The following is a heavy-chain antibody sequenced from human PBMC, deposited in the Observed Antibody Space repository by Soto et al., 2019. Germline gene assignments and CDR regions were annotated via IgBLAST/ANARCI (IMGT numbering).Heavy chain of an antibody. V-gene: IGHV4-31*03. CDR1: GGSISSGGYY. Sequence: SETLSLTCTVSGGSISSGGYYWSWIRQHPGKGLEWIGYIYYSGSTYYNPSLKSRVTISVDTSKNQFSLKLSSVTAADTAVYYCARDTMVRGVIGTNYYYYGMDAWGQGTTVTVSS. CDR2: IYYSGST. D-gene: IGHD3-10*01. CDR3: ARDTMVRGVIGTNYYYYGMDA. J-gene: IGHJ6*02.